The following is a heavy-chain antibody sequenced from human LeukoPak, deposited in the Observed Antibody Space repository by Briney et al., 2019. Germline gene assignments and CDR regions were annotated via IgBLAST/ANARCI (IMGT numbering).Heavy chain of an antibody. Sequence: ASVKVSCKASRYTYTSYDINWVRQATGQELEWMGWMNPNRGNTGYAQKFQGRVTITRNISISTAYMELSSLRSEATAVYCCARATGVNAFNIWGQGTMVTVSS. CDR1: RYTYTSYD. V-gene: IGHV1-8*03. J-gene: IGHJ3*02. D-gene: IGHD1-1*01. CDR2: MNPNRGNT. CDR3: ARATGVNAFNI.